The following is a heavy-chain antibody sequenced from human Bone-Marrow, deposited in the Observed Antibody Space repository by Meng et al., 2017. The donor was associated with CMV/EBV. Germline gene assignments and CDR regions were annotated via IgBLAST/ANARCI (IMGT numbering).Heavy chain of an antibody. CDR3: TTGVMGVVLNYRHFDL. V-gene: IGHV3-15*01. CDR2: IKSKTDGGTT. D-gene: IGHD3-3*01. CDR1: GFTFSNAW. J-gene: IGHJ2*01. Sequence: GESLKISCAASGFTFSNAWMSWVRQAPGKGLEWVGRIKSKTDGGTTDYAAPVKGRFTITREDAKNTWYMEMNRLKTEDTAVYYCTTGVMGVVLNYRHFDLWGRGTLVTVSS.